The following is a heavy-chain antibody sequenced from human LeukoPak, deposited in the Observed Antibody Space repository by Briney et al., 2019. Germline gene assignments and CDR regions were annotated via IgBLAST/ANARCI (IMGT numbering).Heavy chain of an antibody. CDR1: GFTFRSYA. CDR3: AKGIGAASDY. J-gene: IGHJ4*02. Sequence: SGGSLRLSCTASGFTFRSYAMTWVRQAPGKGLEWVSAISGSGGGTYYADSVKGRFTISRDNSKNTLYLQMNSLRAEDTAVYYCAKGIGAASDYWGQGTLVTVSS. CDR2: ISGSGGGT. D-gene: IGHD6-13*01. V-gene: IGHV3-23*01.